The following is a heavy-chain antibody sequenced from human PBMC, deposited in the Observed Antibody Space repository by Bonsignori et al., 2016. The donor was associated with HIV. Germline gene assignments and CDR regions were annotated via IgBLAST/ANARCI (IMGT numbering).Heavy chain of an antibody. Sequence: WVRQAPGQGLEWMGWINTNSGGTNHAQKFQGRVTMTRDTSITTAYMELSRLRSDDTAVYYCAREYCTPTTCHLDYWGQGTLVTVSS. V-gene: IGHV1-2*02. CDR2: INTNSGGT. J-gene: IGHJ4*02. D-gene: IGHD2-2*01. CDR3: AREYCTPTTCHLDY.